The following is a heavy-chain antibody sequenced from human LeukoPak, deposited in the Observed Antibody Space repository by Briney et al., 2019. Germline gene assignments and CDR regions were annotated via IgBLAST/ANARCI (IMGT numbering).Heavy chain of an antibody. CDR3: ARARYCSGGSCYLFDY. CDR1: GFIFNNYN. V-gene: IGHV3-21*01. D-gene: IGHD2-15*01. J-gene: IGHJ4*02. CDR2: ISTSSNYI. Sequence: GGSLRLSCTASGFIFNNYNMNWVRQAPGKGLEWVSSISTSSNYIYHIDSVKGRFTISRDDAKNSLSLQMDSLRAEDTAVYYCARARYCSGGSCYLFDYWGQGTLVTVSS.